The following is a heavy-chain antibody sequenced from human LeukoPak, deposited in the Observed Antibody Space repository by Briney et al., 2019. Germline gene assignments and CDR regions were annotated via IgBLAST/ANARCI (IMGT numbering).Heavy chain of an antibody. CDR2: LNPQTGDT. Sequence: ASVKVSCKASGYAFSAYYMHWVRQAPGQGLEWMGWLNPQTGDTHFAQKFQGRVTMTRDTSISTAYMELSRLRSDDTAVYYCARDQAPRMITFGGPRRWFDPWGQGTLVTVSS. CDR3: ARDQAPRMITFGGPRRWFDP. V-gene: IGHV1-2*02. CDR1: GYAFSAYY. D-gene: IGHD3-16*01. J-gene: IGHJ5*02.